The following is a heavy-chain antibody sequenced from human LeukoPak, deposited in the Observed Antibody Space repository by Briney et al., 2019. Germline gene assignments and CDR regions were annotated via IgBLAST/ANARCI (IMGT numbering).Heavy chain of an antibody. CDR1: GFTFSSYE. Sequence: QPGGSLRLSCAASGFTFSSYEMNWVRQAPGKGQEWVSYISSSGSTIYYADSVKGRFTISRDNAKNSLYLQMNSLRAEDTAVYYCARDRDSSSLQEYYYGMDVWGQGTTVTVSS. J-gene: IGHJ6*02. V-gene: IGHV3-48*03. CDR2: ISSSGSTI. D-gene: IGHD6-6*01. CDR3: ARDRDSSSLQEYYYGMDV.